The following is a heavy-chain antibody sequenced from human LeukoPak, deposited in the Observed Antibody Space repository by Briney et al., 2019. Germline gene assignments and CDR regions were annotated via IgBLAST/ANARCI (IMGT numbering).Heavy chain of an antibody. CDR2: IYYVGST. CDR1: GGSISSSGYY. D-gene: IGHD3-9*01. CDR3: ARPRFDWLSKTDAFDI. Sequence: SETLSLTCTVSGGSISSSGYYWGWIRQPPGKGLEWIGNIYYVGSTNYNPSLKSRVTISVDTSKNQFSLKLSSVTAADTAVYYCARPRFDWLSKTDAFDIWGQGTMVTVSS. V-gene: IGHV4-39*07. J-gene: IGHJ3*02.